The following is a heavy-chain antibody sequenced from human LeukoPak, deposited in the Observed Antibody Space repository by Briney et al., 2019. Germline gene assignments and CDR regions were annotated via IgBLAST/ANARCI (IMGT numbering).Heavy chain of an antibody. CDR3: ARDLWGNDYGDRADY. CDR1: RFTFSTYW. V-gene: IGHV3-7*01. CDR2: IKQDGSET. Sequence: GGSLRLSCAASRFTFSTYWMSWVRQAPWKGLEWVANIKQDGSETYYVDSVKGRFTISRDNAKNSLYLQMNSLRAEDTAVYYCARDLWGNDYGDRADYWGQGTLVTVSS. J-gene: IGHJ4*02. D-gene: IGHD4-17*01.